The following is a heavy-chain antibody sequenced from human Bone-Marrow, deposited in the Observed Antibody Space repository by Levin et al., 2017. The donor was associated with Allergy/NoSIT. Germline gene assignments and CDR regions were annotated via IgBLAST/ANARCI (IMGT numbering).Heavy chain of an antibody. V-gene: IGHV4-39*07. CDR1: GGSITSQNYY. D-gene: IGHD3-9*01. CDR3: ARDLDSDILIGFSFDY. CDR2: IHHSGST. Sequence: SETLSLTCAVSGGSITSQNYYWGWIRQPPGKGLEWIGTIHHSGSTYYNPSLKSRVTISVDTSKNQFSLKLISVTAADTAVYYCARDLDSDILIGFSFDYWGQGILVTVSS. J-gene: IGHJ4*02.